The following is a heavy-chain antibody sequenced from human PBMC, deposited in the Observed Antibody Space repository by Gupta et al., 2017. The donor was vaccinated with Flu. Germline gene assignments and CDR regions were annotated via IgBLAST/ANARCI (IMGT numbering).Heavy chain of an antibody. J-gene: IGHJ4*02. CDR3: AKDRGSSGWLSLGY. V-gene: IGHV3-9*01. CDR2: ISWNSGSI. CDR1: GFTFDDYA. D-gene: IGHD6-19*01. Sequence: EVQLVESGGGLVQPGRSLRLSCAASGFTFDDYAMHWVRQAPGKGLEWVSGISWNSGSIGYADSVKGRFTISRDNAKNSLYLQMNSLRAEDTALYYCAKDRGSSGWLSLGYWGQGTLGTVSS.